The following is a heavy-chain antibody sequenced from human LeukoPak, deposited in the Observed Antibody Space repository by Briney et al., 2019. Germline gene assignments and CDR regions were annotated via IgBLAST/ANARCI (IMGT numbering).Heavy chain of an antibody. D-gene: IGHD1-1*01. CDR1: GYSFTSYW. CDR2: IYPGDSDT. J-gene: IGHJ4*02. CDR3: ARRARYSETFDY. Sequence: GESLKISFKGSGYSFTSYWIGWGRPMPGKGLGWMGIIYPGDSDTRYSPSFQGQVTISADKSISTAYLQWSSLKASDTAMYYCARRARYSETFDYWGQGTLVTVSS. V-gene: IGHV5-51*01.